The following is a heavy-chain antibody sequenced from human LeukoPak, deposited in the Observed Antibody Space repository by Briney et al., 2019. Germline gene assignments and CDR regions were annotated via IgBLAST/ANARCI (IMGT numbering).Heavy chain of an antibody. CDR2: IWYDGSNK. CDR3: AKGGSYPIDY. Sequence: XRLSXXXSGXTXXSYGMXWVRQAPGKGLEWVAVIWYDGSNKYYADSVKGRFTISRDNSKNTLYLQMNSLRAEDTAVYYCAKGGSYPIDYWGQGALVTVSS. V-gene: IGHV3-33*06. J-gene: IGHJ4*02. D-gene: IGHD1-26*01. CDR1: GXTXXSYG.